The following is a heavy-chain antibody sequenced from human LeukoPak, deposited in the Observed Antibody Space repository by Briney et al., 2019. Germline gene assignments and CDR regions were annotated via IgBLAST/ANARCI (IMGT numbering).Heavy chain of an antibody. CDR2: INHSGST. CDR1: GGSFSGYY. D-gene: IGHD6-13*01. V-gene: IGHV4-34*01. Sequence: NPSETLSLTCAVYGGSFSGYYWSWIRQPPGKGLEWIGEINHSGSTNYNPSLKSRVTISVDTSKNQFSLKLSSVTAADTAVHYCARDPYSSSWNRNYYFDYWGQGTLVTVSS. CDR3: ARDPYSSSWNRNYYFDY. J-gene: IGHJ4*02.